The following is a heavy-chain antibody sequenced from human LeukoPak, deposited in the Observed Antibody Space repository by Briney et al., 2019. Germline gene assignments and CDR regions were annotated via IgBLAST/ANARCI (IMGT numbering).Heavy chain of an antibody. V-gene: IGHV3-33*08. CDR1: GFTFSSYG. J-gene: IGHJ4*02. Sequence: GRSLRLSCAASGFTFSSYGMHWVRQAPGKGLEWVAVIWYDGSNKYYADSVKGRFTISRDNSKNTLYLQMNSLRAEDTAVYYCARDGNWNYGSAGLDYWGQGTLVTVSS. CDR3: ARDGNWNYGSAGLDY. D-gene: IGHD1-7*01. CDR2: IWYDGSNK.